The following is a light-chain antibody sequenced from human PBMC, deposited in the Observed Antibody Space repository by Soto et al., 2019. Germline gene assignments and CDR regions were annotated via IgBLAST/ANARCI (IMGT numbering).Light chain of an antibody. J-gene: IGKJ5*01. CDR3: QQYESYPIT. CDR1: QGIKTN. V-gene: IGKV1-16*02. Sequence: DIQMTQSPSSLSASVGDRVTITCRASQGIKTNLAWVQQKPGKAPKPLIYAASSLRSGVPSKFSGSGSGTDFTLTISSLQPEDFATYYCQQYESYPITFGQGTRLEIK. CDR2: AAS.